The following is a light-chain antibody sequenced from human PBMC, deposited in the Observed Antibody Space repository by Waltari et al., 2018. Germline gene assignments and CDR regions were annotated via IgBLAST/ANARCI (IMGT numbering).Light chain of an antibody. CDR3: SSYTDDTTLDVI. CDR1: TSDVGSYHY. Sequence: QSALTQPASVSGSPGQPITIPCPGITSDVGSYHYVSWYQRHPGKAPKLIIYDVYIRPSGVSSRFSGSKSGNTASLTISGLQAEDEGDYYCSSYTDDTTLDVIFGGGTKLTVL. CDR2: DVY. J-gene: IGLJ2*01. V-gene: IGLV2-14*03.